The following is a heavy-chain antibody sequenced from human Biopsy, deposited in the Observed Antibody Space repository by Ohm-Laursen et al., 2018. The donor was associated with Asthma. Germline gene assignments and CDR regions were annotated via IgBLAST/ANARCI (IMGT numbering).Heavy chain of an antibody. CDR2: ISPDGRSA. V-gene: IGHV3-23*01. CDR3: VKDTVEDRGGYYTFDV. CDR1: GFAVSRDH. D-gene: IGHD3-22*01. Sequence: SLRLSCAASGFAVSRDHMFWVRQAPGKGLEWVSTISPDGRSARGPDSFRGRFTISRDNSRDTLYLQMRSLRADDMAVYYCVKDTVEDRGGYYTFDVWGQGTKVTVSS. J-gene: IGHJ3*01.